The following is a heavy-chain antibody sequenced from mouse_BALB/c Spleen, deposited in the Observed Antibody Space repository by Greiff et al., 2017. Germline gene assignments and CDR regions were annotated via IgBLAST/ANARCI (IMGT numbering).Heavy chain of an antibody. D-gene: IGHD1-1*01. CDR3: AILLRFYFDY. V-gene: IGHV1-7*01. J-gene: IGHJ2*01. CDR1: GYTFTSYW. CDR2: INPSTGYT. Sequence: VQLQQSGAELAKPGASVKMSCKASGYTFTSYWMHWVKQRPGQGLEWIGYINPSTGYTEYNQKFKDKATLTADKSSSTAYMQLSSLTSEDSAVYYCAILLRFYFDYWGQGTTLTVSS.